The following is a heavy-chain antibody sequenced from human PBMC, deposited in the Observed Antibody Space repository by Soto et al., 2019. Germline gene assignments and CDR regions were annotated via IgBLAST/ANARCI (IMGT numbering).Heavy chain of an antibody. CDR3: ARHPRYFGVFDY. D-gene: IGHD3-3*01. CDR1: GDSISNHY. V-gene: IGHV4-59*11. Sequence: SETLSLTCTVSGDSISNHYWNWIRQPPGGGLEWIAYIDYSGNTNYNPSLKSRVTISLDTSKNQLSLKLNSVTAADTAVYYCARHPRYFGVFDYWGQGTLVTVSS. J-gene: IGHJ4*02. CDR2: IDYSGNT.